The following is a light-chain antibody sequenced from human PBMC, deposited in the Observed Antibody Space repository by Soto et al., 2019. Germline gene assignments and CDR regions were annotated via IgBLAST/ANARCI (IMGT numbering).Light chain of an antibody. Sequence: EIVLTQSPGTLSLSPGERATLSCRASQSVSNNYLAWYQQKPGQAPRLLIYGASSRATGIPDRFSGSGSGTDFTLTIRRLEPEDFAVYYCQQYNNWPITFGQGTRLEIK. CDR2: GAS. CDR1: QSVSNNY. V-gene: IGKV3-20*01. J-gene: IGKJ5*01. CDR3: QQYNNWPIT.